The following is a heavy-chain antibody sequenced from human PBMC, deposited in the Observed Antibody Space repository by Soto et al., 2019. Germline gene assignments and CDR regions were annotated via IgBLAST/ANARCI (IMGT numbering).Heavy chain of an antibody. CDR1: GRSFSNPYFY. V-gene: IGHV4-34*01. CDR3: ASLDSSGWYFDA. Sequence: QVQLQQWGAGLLKPSETLSLTCAVYGRSFSNPYFYWSWIRQPPGKGLEWMGEVNHRGSTNYTPSLKSRVTISLDTSKNHFSLRLTSLTAADTAVYYCASLDSSGWYFDAWGQGTLVTVSS. J-gene: IGHJ4*02. D-gene: IGHD6-19*01. CDR2: VNHRGST.